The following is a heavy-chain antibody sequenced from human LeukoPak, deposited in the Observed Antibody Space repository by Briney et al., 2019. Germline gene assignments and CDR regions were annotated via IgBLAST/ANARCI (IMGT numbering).Heavy chain of an antibody. D-gene: IGHD2-15*01. CDR3: ARGGRSKLLLRYYYYMDV. CDR2: IYSGGST. CDR1: GFTFSSNY. J-gene: IGHJ6*03. V-gene: IGHV3-66*01. Sequence: PGGSLRLSCAASGFTFSSNYMSWVRQAPGKGLEWVSVIYSGGSTYYADSVKGRFTISRDNSKNTLYLQMNSLRAEDTAVYYCARGGRSKLLLRYYYYMDVWGKGTTVTISS.